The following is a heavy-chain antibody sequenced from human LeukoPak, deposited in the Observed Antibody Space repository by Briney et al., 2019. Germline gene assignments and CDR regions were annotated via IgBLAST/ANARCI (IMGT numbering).Heavy chain of an antibody. D-gene: IGHD5-24*01. CDR2: ISSSSDTV. J-gene: IGHJ4*02. CDR3: ARDMRDMATIPY. V-gene: IGHV3-48*01. Sequence: AGGSLRLSCAASGFTFRSYSMNWVRQAPGKGLEWVSYISSSSDTVYYADSVKGRFTISRDNAKNSLYLQMNSLKAEGTAVYYCARDMRDMATIPYWGQGTLVTVSS. CDR1: GFTFRSYS.